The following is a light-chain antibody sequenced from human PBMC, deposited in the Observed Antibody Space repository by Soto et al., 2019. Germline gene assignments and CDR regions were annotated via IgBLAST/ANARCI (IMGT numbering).Light chain of an antibody. V-gene: IGKV3D-15*01. CDR1: QSVSSN. J-gene: IGKJ1*01. CDR2: GVY. Sequence: EVVMTQSPTILSVSPGERATLSCRASQSVSSNLAWYQQKPVQPPRLLMYGVYTRAPGTPARFSGSGSGTDFTLTITRLEPEDFATYYCQQSYTRTFGQGTKVAIK. CDR3: QQSYTRT.